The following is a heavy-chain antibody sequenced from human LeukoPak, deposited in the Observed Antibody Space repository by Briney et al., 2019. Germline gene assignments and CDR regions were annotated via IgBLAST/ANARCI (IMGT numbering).Heavy chain of an antibody. Sequence: SETLSLTCTVSGGSISSSYLSWIRQPPGKGLEWIGYIYYTGSTSYNPSLKSRVSISVDTSKNQLSLKLSSVTAADTAVYYCARNVRGRVLTARLDYYYYMDVWGKGTTVTVSS. V-gene: IGHV4-59*01. CDR2: IYYTGST. CDR3: ARNVRGRVLTARLDYYYYMDV. D-gene: IGHD4/OR15-4a*01. J-gene: IGHJ6*03. CDR1: GGSISSSY.